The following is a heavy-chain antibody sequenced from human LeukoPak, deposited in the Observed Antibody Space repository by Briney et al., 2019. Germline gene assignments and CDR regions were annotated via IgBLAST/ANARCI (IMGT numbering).Heavy chain of an antibody. Sequence: PSETLSLTCTASGGSISSYDWSWIRQPPGKGLEWIGYIYYSGSTNYNPSLKSRVTISVDTSKNQFYLKLSSVTAADTAVYYCARHLYSSGWSDYWGQGTLVTVSS. CDR2: IYYSGST. CDR1: GGSISSYD. J-gene: IGHJ4*02. CDR3: ARHLYSSGWSDY. D-gene: IGHD6-19*01. V-gene: IGHV4-59*08.